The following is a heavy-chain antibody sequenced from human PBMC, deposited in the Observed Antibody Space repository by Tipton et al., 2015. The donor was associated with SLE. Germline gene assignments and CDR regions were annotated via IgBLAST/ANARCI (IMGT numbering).Heavy chain of an antibody. Sequence: LRLSCAVYGGSFSGYYWSWIRQPPGKGLEWIGEINHSGSTNYNPSLKSRVTISVDTSKNQFSLKLSSVTAADTAVYYCARDRVGYWGQGTLVTVSS. J-gene: IGHJ4*02. CDR1: GGSFSGYY. CDR3: ARDRVGY. D-gene: IGHD3-10*01. V-gene: IGHV4-34*01. CDR2: INHSGST.